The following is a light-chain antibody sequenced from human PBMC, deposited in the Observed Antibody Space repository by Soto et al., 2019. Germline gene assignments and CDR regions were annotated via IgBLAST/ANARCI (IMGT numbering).Light chain of an antibody. CDR3: QQYDSSPGT. CDR1: QSISSSY. Sequence: EIVLTQSPGTLSLSAGDRATLTCRASQSISSSYLAWYQKKPGQAPRLLIYGASSMATGIPDRFSGSGSGTDFTLTISRLEPEDFAMYYCQQYDSSPGTFGQGTKVEIK. CDR2: GAS. V-gene: IGKV3-20*01. J-gene: IGKJ1*01.